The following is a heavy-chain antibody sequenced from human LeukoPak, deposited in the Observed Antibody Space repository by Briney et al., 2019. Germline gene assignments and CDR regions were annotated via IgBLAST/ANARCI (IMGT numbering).Heavy chain of an antibody. D-gene: IGHD3-10*01. CDR1: GGSISSSSYY. CDR3: ARVSPPRVRGVIINYYYMDV. J-gene: IGHJ6*03. CDR2: IYYSGST. V-gene: IGHV4-39*07. Sequence: SETLSLTCTVSGGSISSSSYYWGWIRQPPGKGLEWIGSIYYSGSTYYNPSLKSRVTISVDTSKNQFSLKLSSVTAADTAVYYCARVSPPRVRGVIINYYYMDVWGKGTTVTISS.